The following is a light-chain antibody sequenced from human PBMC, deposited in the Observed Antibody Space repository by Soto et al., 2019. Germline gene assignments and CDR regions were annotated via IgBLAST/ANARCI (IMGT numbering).Light chain of an antibody. J-gene: IGLJ2*01. CDR3: AAWDDSVNGVI. V-gene: IGLV1-44*01. CDR2: SNN. Sequence: SVLTQSPSASGTPGRRVTISCSGSSPNIGSNTVYWYQQLPGTAPKLLIDSNNQRPSWVPDRFSGSKSGTSASLAISGLQSEDDADYYCAAWDDSVNGVIFGGGTKLTVL. CDR1: SPNIGSNT.